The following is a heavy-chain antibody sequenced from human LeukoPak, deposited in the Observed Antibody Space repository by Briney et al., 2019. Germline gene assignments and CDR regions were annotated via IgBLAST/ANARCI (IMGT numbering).Heavy chain of an antibody. Sequence: PSQTLSLTCTVSGGSVSSGGYYWTWIRQHPGQGLEWIGYIYYSGSAYYNPSLESRVTISVATSKNQFSLNLSSVTAADTAVYYCATVPAAIRAVDYWGQGTLSPSPQ. CDR1: GGSVSSGGYY. CDR2: IYYSGSA. D-gene: IGHD2-2*01. V-gene: IGHV4-31*03. CDR3: ATVPAAIRAVDY. J-gene: IGHJ4*02.